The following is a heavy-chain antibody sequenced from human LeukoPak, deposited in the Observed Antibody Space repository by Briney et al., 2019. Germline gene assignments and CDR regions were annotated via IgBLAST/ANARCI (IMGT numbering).Heavy chain of an antibody. CDR2: INPNSGGT. V-gene: IGHV1-2*02. CDR1: GYTFTGYY. D-gene: IGHD1-1*01. CDR3: ARDPPATTAFDV. J-gene: IGHJ3*01. Sequence: GASVKVSCKASGYTFTGYYIHWVRQAPGQGLEWMGWINPNSGGTNYAQKFQGRVTMTGDTSISTAYMELTRLRSDDTAVFYCARDPPATTAFDVWGQGTMVIVSS.